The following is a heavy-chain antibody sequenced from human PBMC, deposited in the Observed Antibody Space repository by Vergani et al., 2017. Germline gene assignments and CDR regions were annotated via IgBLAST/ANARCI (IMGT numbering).Heavy chain of an antibody. D-gene: IGHD2-2*01. CDR1: GYSFTSYW. CDR3: ARRLGPAAARNSWFDP. Sequence: EVQLVQSGAEVKKPGESLKISCKGSGYSFTSYWIGWVRQMPGKGLEWMGIIYPGDSDTRYSPSFQGQVTISADKSISTAYLQWSSLNASDPAMYYCARRLGPAAARNSWFDPWGQGTLVTVSS. V-gene: IGHV5-51*03. CDR2: IYPGDSDT. J-gene: IGHJ5*02.